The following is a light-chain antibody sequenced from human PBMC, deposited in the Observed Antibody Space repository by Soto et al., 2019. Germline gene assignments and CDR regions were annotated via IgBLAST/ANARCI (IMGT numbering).Light chain of an antibody. J-gene: IGKJ1*01. CDR2: DAS. Sequence: ETVMTQSPATLSVSPGERATLSCRASQTIRSTLAWFQQKPGQAPRLLIYDASTRANGIPARFRGSGSGTEFTLPIGSRQSEDFAVFYCQQYENGPRTFGQGTILDIK. V-gene: IGKV3-15*01. CDR1: QTIRST. CDR3: QQYENGPRT.